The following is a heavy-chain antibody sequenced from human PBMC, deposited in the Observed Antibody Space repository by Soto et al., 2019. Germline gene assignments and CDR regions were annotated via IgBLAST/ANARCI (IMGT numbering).Heavy chain of an antibody. CDR1: AFTFGDYA. Sequence: EVQLVESGGGLVQPGRSLRLSCAASAFTFGDYAMHWVRQAPEKGLEWVSCISWNSGTIVYVDSVEGRFTISRDNTKNSLYLQMNSLRPEDTAFYYCAKGYTTSCFAHFDFWGQGALVTVSS. V-gene: IGHV3-9*01. CDR3: AKGYTTSCFAHFDF. D-gene: IGHD2-2*01. J-gene: IGHJ4*02. CDR2: ISWNSGTI.